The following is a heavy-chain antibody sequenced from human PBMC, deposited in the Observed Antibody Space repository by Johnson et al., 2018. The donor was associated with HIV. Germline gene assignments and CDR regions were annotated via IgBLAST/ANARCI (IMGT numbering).Heavy chain of an antibody. CDR2: IRYDATNK. V-gene: IGHV3-30*02. CDR1: GFTVSNYG. D-gene: IGHD3-16*01. CDR3: ARERGLPDAFDI. Sequence: QVQLVESGGGVVQPGGSLRLSCAASGFTVSNYGMHWVRQAPGKGLEWVTFIRYDATNKYYADSVKGRFTISRDNSKNTLYLQMNSLRAEDTAVYYCARERGLPDAFDIWGQGTMVTVSS. J-gene: IGHJ3*02.